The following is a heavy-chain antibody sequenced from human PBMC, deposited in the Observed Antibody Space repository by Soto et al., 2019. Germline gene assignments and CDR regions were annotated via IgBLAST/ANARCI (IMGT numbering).Heavy chain of an antibody. CDR2: INPSTGGT. J-gene: IGHJ4*02. CDR1: RYTVTSFH. CDR3: ARIAAAGLTYFDF. D-gene: IGHD6-13*01. Sequence: ASVNVSCKASRYTVTSFHMHCVREAPGQVLEWMGVINPSTGGTSYEQKFQGRVTMTRDTSTSTVYMVLSSLRSEDTAVYYCARIAAAGLTYFDFWGQGTPVTVSS. V-gene: IGHV1-46*01.